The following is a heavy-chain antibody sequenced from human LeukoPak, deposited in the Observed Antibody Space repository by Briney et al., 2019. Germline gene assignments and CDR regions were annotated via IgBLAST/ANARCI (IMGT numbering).Heavy chain of an antibody. CDR2: IKEDGSDK. CDR3: ARDAGYGYDRFDY. J-gene: IGHJ4*02. Sequence: GGSLRLSCAASGFTFSSYRMNWVRQVPGRGLEWVANIKEDGSDKNYVESMKGRYTISRDNAQNSLYLQMNRLGVEDTAVYYRARDAGYGYDRFDYWGQGTQVTVSS. V-gene: IGHV3-7*01. D-gene: IGHD5-18*01. CDR1: GFTFSSYR.